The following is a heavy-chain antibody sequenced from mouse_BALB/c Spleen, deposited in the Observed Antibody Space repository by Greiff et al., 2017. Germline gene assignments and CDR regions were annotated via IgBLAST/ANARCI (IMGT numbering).Heavy chain of an antibody. Sequence: EVKVVESGGGLVQPGGSLRLSCVTSGFTFSDFYMEWVRQPPGKRLEWIAASRNKANDYTTEYSASVKGRFIVSRDTSQSILYLQMNALRAEDTAIYYCARNYYGSNLWYFDVWGAGTTVTVSS. J-gene: IGHJ1*01. CDR2: SRNKANDYTT. D-gene: IGHD1-1*01. V-gene: IGHV7-1*02. CDR1: GFTFSDFY. CDR3: ARNYYGSNLWYFDV.